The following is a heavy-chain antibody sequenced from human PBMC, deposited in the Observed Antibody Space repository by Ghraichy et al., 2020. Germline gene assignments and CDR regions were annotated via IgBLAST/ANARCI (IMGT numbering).Heavy chain of an antibody. J-gene: IGHJ3*01. CDR1: GFNFSASA. D-gene: IGHD2-8*01. Sequence: GGSLRLSCAASGFNFSASAIHWVRQASGKGLEWVGHIRTKANNYATAYAASVKGRFTIFRDDSSNTAYLQMNSLKTEDTAVYYCNRASGCSNLWGQGTMVTVSS. CDR2: IRTKANNYAT. CDR3: NRASGCSNL. V-gene: IGHV3-73*01.